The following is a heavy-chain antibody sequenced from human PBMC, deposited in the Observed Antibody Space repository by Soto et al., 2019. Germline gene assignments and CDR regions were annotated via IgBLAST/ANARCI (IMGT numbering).Heavy chain of an antibody. CDR2: IYWDDDK. CDR1: GFSLSTSGVG. V-gene: IGHV2-5*02. J-gene: IGHJ4*02. Sequence: QITLKESGPPLVKPTQTLTLTCTFSGFSLSTSGVGVGWIRQPPGKALEWLALIYWDDDKRYSASLKSRLTITKDTSKSQVVLTMTNMGPVDTATYYCAHRLESGFDYWGLGTRVTVSS. D-gene: IGHD7-27*01. CDR3: AHRLESGFDY.